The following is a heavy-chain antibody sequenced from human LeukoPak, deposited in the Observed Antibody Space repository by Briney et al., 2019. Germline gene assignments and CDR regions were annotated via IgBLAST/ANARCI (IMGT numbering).Heavy chain of an antibody. D-gene: IGHD6-6*01. CDR2: INTNGRT. Sequence: PSETLSLTCAVSGGSIRHYQWSWIRQPPGKGLEWMGHINTNGRTDYNPSLRSRLTFSVDTSRDQFSLKLSSVTAADTAMYYCVTSYEYKVAPFDLWGQGTLVTVSS. J-gene: IGHJ4*02. V-gene: IGHV4-4*09. CDR1: GGSIRHYQ. CDR3: VTSYEYKVAPFDL.